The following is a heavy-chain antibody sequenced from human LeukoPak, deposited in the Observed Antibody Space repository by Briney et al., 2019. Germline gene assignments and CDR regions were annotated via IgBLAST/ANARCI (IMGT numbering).Heavy chain of an antibody. V-gene: IGHV3-23*01. D-gene: IGHD3-10*01. CDR3: AKDRHGSGVMDPFDY. J-gene: IGHJ4*02. Sequence: PGGSLRLSCAASGFTFSSYAMSWVRQAPGKGLEWVSAISGSGGSTYYADSVKGRFTISRDNSKNTLYLQMNSLRAEDTAVYYCAKDRHGSGVMDPFDYWGQGTLVTVSS. CDR2: ISGSGGST. CDR1: GFTFSSYA.